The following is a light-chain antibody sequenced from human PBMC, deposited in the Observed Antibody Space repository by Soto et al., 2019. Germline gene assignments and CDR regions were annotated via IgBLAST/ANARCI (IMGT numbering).Light chain of an antibody. CDR2: AAS. Sequence: DILVTQSPSCLSASVGDTVPITCRASQKINNYLNWYQQKPGKAPKLLIYAASSLQSGVPSRFGGSGSGTEFTLTISSLQPDDFATYYCQHYNSYSEAFGQGTKVDIK. CDR1: QKINNY. V-gene: IGKV1-5*01. J-gene: IGKJ1*01. CDR3: QHYNSYSEA.